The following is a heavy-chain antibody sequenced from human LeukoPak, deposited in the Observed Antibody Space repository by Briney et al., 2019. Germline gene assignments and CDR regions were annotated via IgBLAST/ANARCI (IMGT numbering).Heavy chain of an antibody. Sequence: GGSLRLSCAASGFTFSSYGMHWVRQAPGKGLEWVAFIRYDGSNKYYADSVKGRFTISRDNSKNTLYLQMNSLRAEDTAVYYCAKDGNYDILTGHILGYFDYWGQGTLVTVSS. V-gene: IGHV3-30*02. J-gene: IGHJ4*02. CDR1: GFTFSSYG. D-gene: IGHD3-9*01. CDR3: AKDGNYDILTGHILGYFDY. CDR2: IRYDGSNK.